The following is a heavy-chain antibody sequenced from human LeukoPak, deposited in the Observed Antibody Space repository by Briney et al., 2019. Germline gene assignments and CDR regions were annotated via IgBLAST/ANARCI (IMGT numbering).Heavy chain of an antibody. CDR1: GFTFSSYA. J-gene: IGHJ4*02. CDR2: ISGSGGST. Sequence: GGSLRLSCAASGFTFSSYAMSWVRQAPGKGLEWVSAISGSGGSTYYADSVKGRFTISRDNAKNSLYLQMNSLRAEDTAVYYCARQHDFWSGYPLDYWGQGTLVTVSS. V-gene: IGHV3-23*01. D-gene: IGHD3-3*01. CDR3: ARQHDFWSGYPLDY.